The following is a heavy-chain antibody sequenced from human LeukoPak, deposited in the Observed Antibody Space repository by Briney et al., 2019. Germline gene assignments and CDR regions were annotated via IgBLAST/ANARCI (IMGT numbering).Heavy chain of an antibody. V-gene: IGHV4-59*12. CDR3: ARSPNYYGSGSYYSV. CDR2: IYYSGST. CDR1: GGSISSYY. J-gene: IGHJ4*02. D-gene: IGHD3-10*01. Sequence: SETLSLTCTVSGGSISSYYWSWIRQPPGKGLEWIAYIYYSGSTNYNPSLKSRVTISVDKSKNQVSLKLSSVTAADTAIYYCARSPNYYGSGSYYSVWGQGAMVTVSS.